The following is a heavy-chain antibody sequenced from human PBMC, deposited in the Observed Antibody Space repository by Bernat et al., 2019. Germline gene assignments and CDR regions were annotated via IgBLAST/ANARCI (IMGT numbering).Heavy chain of an antibody. Sequence: EVQLVQSGAEVKKPGESLRISCKGSGYSFTSYWISWVRQMPGKGLEWMGRIDPSDSYTNSSPSFQGDVTISADKSISTAYLQWSSLKASDAAMYYCARLEAGSLSPDYWYFDLWGRGTLVTVSS. CDR2: IDPSDSYT. V-gene: IGHV5-10-1*01. CDR3: ARLEAGSLSPDYWYFDL. J-gene: IGHJ2*01. CDR1: GYSFTSYW. D-gene: IGHD6-19*01.